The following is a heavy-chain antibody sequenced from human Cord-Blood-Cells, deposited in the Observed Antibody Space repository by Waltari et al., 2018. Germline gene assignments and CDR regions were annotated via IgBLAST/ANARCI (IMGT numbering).Heavy chain of an antibody. CDR1: GGSFSGYY. CDR3: AYPSPLYSNYAFDI. Sequence: QVQLQQWGAGLLKPSETLSLTCAVYGGSFSGYYWSWIRQPPGKGLEWIGEINHSGSTNPNPSLKSRVTISVDTSKNQFSLKLSSVTAADTAVYYCAYPSPLYSNYAFDIWGQGTMVTVSS. D-gene: IGHD4-4*01. J-gene: IGHJ3*02. CDR2: INHSGST. V-gene: IGHV4-34*01.